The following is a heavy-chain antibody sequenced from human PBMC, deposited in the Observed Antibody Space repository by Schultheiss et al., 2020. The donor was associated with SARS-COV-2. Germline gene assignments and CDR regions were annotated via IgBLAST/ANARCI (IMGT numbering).Heavy chain of an antibody. V-gene: IGHV3-74*01. CDR2: INTDGSST. Sequence: GGSLRLSCAASGFTFSNAWMSWVRQAPGKGLVWVSLINTDGSSTNYADSVKGRFTISRDNAKNSLYLQMNSLRAEDTAVYYCAREGGSSVFDYWGQGTLVTVSS. CDR3: AREGGSSVFDY. CDR1: GFTFSNAW. D-gene: IGHD3-16*01. J-gene: IGHJ4*02.